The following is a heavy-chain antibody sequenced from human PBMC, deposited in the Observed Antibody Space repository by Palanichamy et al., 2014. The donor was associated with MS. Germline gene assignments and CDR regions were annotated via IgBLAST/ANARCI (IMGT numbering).Heavy chain of an antibody. CDR3: ARPLGEVVTPGFGFDY. J-gene: IGHJ4*02. V-gene: IGHV4-39*01. CDR1: GGSTSSSSYY. CDR2: IYYSGST. Sequence: QLQLQESGPGLVKPSETLSLTCTVSGGSTSSSSYYWGWIRQPPGKGLEWIGSIYYSGSTYYNPSLKSRVTISVDTSKNQFSLKLSSVTAADTAVYYCARPLGEVVTPGFGFDYWGQGTLVTVSS. D-gene: IGHD4-23*01.